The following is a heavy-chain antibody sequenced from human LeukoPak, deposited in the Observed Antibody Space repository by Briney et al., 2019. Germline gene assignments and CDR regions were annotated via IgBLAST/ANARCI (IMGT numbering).Heavy chain of an antibody. J-gene: IGHJ4*02. CDR3: ASLGPGDSSSWEFDY. D-gene: IGHD6-13*01. Sequence: ASVKVSCKASGYTFTGYYMHWVRQAPGQGLEWMGWINPNSGGTNYAQKFQGRVTMTRDTSNSTAYMELSRLRSDDTAVYYCASLGPGDSSSWEFDYWGQGTLVTVSS. V-gene: IGHV1-2*02. CDR1: GYTFTGYY. CDR2: INPNSGGT.